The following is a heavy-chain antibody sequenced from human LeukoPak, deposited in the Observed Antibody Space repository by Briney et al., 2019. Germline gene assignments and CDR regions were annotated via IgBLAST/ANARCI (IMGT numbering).Heavy chain of an antibody. CDR1: GGSFSGYY. CDR3: ARGGCSGGSCYEDAFDI. Sequence: SETLSLTCAVYGGSFSGYYWSWIRQPPGKGLEWIGEINHSGSNTYNPSLKSRVTISVDTSKNQFYLKLSSVTAADTAVYYCARGGCSGGSCYEDAFDIWGQGTMVTVSS. CDR2: INHSGSN. J-gene: IGHJ3*02. D-gene: IGHD2-15*01. V-gene: IGHV4-34*01.